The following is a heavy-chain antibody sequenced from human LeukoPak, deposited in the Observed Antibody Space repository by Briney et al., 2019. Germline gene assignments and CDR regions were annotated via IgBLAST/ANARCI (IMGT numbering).Heavy chain of an antibody. D-gene: IGHD3-22*01. Sequence: SETLSLTCAVYGGSFSGYYWSWIRQPPGKGLEWIGEINHSGSTNYNPSLKSRVTISVDTSKNQFSLKLSSVTAADTAVYYCARGRRNYYDSSGYYYPSIFWAFDIWGQGTMVTVSS. CDR1: GGSFSGYY. CDR2: INHSGST. J-gene: IGHJ3*02. CDR3: ARGRRNYYDSSGYYYPSIFWAFDI. V-gene: IGHV4-34*01.